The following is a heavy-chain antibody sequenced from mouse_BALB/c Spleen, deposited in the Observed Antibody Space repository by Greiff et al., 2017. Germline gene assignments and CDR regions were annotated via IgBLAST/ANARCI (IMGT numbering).Heavy chain of an antibody. V-gene: IGHV6-6*02. CDR2: IRLKSNNYAT. J-gene: IGHJ3*01. D-gene: IGHD2-3*01. CDR3: AGGYYQTMFAY. CDR1: GFTFSNYW. Sequence: EVPRVESGGGLVQPGGSMKLSCVASGFTFSNYWMNWVRQSPEKGLEWVAEIRLKSNNYATHYAESVKGRFTISRDDSKSSVYLQMNNLRAEDTGIYYCAGGYYQTMFAYWGQGTLVTVSA.